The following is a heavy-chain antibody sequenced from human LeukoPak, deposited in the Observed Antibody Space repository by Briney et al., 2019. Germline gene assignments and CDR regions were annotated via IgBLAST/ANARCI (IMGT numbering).Heavy chain of an antibody. D-gene: IGHD1-26*01. CDR3: ARDYRAYSVAFDI. V-gene: IGHV3-30*04. Sequence: GRSLRLSCAASGFTFRSYAMHGVRQAPGKGREWGAVISYDGSNKYYADSVKGRFTISRDNSKNTLYLQMNSLRAEDTAVYYCARDYRAYSVAFDIWGQGTMVTVSS. CDR1: GFTFRSYA. CDR2: ISYDGSNK. J-gene: IGHJ3*02.